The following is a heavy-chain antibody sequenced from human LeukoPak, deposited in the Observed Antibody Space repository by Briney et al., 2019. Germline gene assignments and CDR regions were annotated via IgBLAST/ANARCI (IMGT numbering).Heavy chain of an antibody. CDR3: ARQSQQLEGDY. D-gene: IGHD6-13*01. CDR2: ITSSSSYI. J-gene: IGHJ4*02. V-gene: IGHV3-21*01. Sequence: GGSLRLSCAASGFSFSVYWMHWVRQAPGKGPVWVSSITSSSSYIYYADSVKGRFIISRDNAKNSLYLQMNSLRAEDTAVYYCARQSQQLEGDYWGQGTLVTVSS. CDR1: GFSFSVYW.